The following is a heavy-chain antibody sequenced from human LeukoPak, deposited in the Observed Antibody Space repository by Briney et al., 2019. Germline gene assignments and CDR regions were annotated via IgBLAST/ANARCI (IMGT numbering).Heavy chain of an antibody. V-gene: IGHV3-30*03. CDR2: ISYDGSNE. J-gene: IGHJ6*02. CDR3: ARDRGWVVAASRGMDV. Sequence: GGSLRLSCAASGFTFSSFGMHWVRQAPGKGLEWVAAISYDGSNEHHADSVKGRFTTSRDGSKTTLYLQMNSLRAEDTAMYYCARDRGWVVAASRGMDVWGQGTTVTVS. D-gene: IGHD2-15*01. CDR1: GFTFSSFG.